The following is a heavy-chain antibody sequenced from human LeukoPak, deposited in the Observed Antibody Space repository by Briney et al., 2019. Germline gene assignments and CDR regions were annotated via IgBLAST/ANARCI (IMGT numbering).Heavy chain of an antibody. Sequence: GGSLRLSCAASGFTFSTYWMSWVRQAPGKGLEWVANIQQEGSEKYYVDSVKGRLTISRDNAKNSLYLQMNSLRAEDTAVYYCARVYNSSWLNWGQGTLVTVSS. CDR3: ARVYNSSWLN. J-gene: IGHJ4*02. D-gene: IGHD6-13*01. V-gene: IGHV3-7*03. CDR1: GFTFSTYW. CDR2: IQQEGSEK.